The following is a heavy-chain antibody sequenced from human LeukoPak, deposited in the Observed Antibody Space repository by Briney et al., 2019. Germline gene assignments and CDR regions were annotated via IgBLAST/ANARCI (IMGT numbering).Heavy chain of an antibody. J-gene: IGHJ5*02. CDR1: GGSISSGSYY. CDR2: IYTSGST. CDR3: ARDFGSSWYGWFDP. Sequence: PSDTLSLTCTVSGGSISSGSYYWSWIRQPAGKGLEWIGRIYTSGSTNYNPSLKSRVTISVDTSKNQFSLKLSSVTAADTAVYYCARDFGSSWYGWFDPWGQGTLVTVSS. V-gene: IGHV4-61*02. D-gene: IGHD6-13*01.